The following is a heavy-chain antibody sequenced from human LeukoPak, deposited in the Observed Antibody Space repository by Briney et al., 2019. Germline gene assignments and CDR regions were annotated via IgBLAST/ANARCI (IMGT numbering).Heavy chain of an antibody. Sequence: TGGSLRLSCAASGFTFRSYAMNWVRQAPGKGLEWVSAISGSGDSTYYADSVKGRFTISRDNSKNTLYLQMSSLRAEHTAVYYCAKPPETKWVRLSFGFWGQGTLVTVSS. CDR3: AKPPETKWVRLSFGF. D-gene: IGHD5-12*01. CDR2: ISGSGDST. V-gene: IGHV3-23*01. J-gene: IGHJ4*02. CDR1: GFTFRSYA.